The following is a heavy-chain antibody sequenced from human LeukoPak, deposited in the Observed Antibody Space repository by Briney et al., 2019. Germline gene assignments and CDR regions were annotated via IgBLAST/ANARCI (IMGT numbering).Heavy chain of an antibody. Sequence: SVKVSCKASGGTFSSYAISWVRQAPGQGLEWMGGIIPIFGTANYAQKFQGRVTITTDESTSTAYMELSSLRSEDTAVCYCARGDGDPSSELGHWGQGTLVTVSS. CDR2: IIPIFGTA. J-gene: IGHJ4*02. CDR3: ARGDGDPSSELGH. V-gene: IGHV1-69*05. CDR1: GGTFSSYA. D-gene: IGHD1-26*01.